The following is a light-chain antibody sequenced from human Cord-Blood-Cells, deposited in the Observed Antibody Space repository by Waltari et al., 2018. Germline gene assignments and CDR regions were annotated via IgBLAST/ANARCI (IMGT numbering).Light chain of an antibody. CDR3: QSYDSSLSGSV. V-gene: IGLV1-40*01. CDR1: SSNIGAGYD. Sequence: QSVLTQPPSVSGAPGQRVTISCTGSSSNIGAGYDVPWYQQLPGTAPKLLIYGNRKRPSGVPARFSGSKSGTFSSLAITWRRAEDEADYYCQSYDSSLSGSVFGGGTKLTVL. CDR2: GNR. J-gene: IGLJ2*01.